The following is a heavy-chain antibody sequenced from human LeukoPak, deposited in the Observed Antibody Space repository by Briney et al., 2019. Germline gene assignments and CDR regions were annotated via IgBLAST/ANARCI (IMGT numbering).Heavy chain of an antibody. V-gene: IGHV3-53*01. CDR3: ARDRNSIGYYFDY. CDR2: IYSGGST. J-gene: IGHJ4*02. CDR1: GFTASSNY. Sequence: GGSLRLSCAASGFTASSNYMSWVRQAPGKGLEWVSVIYSGGSTYYADSVKGRFTISRDNSKNTLYLQMNSLRAEDTAVYYCARDRNSIGYYFDYWGQGTLVTVSS. D-gene: IGHD6-19*01.